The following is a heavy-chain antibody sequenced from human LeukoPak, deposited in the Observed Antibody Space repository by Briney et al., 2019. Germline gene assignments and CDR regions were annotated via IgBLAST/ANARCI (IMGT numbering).Heavy chain of an antibody. Sequence: GGSLRLSCAATGFTFSTYTINWVRQAPGKGLEWVSSISSRSTYISYADSVKGRFTIFRDDAKNSVFLQMNSLRAEDTAVYYCARDCKRGYAFDFWGQGTMVTVSS. CDR1: GFTFSTYT. D-gene: IGHD2/OR15-2a*01. CDR2: ISSRSTYI. CDR3: ARDCKRGYAFDF. J-gene: IGHJ3*01. V-gene: IGHV3-21*01.